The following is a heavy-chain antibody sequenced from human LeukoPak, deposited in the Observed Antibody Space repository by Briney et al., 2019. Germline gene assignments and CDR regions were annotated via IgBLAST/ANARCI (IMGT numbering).Heavy chain of an antibody. CDR3: AKAQGAAHCFDY. J-gene: IGHJ4*02. D-gene: IGHD6-25*01. CDR2: ISGSGGST. Sequence: PGGTLRLFCAASGFTFSSYAMSWVRQAPGKGLEWVSAISGSGGSTYYADSAKGRFTISRDNTKNTLYLKMNSLRAEDTAVYYCAKAQGAAHCFDYWGQGTLVTVSS. V-gene: IGHV3-23*01. CDR1: GFTFSSYA.